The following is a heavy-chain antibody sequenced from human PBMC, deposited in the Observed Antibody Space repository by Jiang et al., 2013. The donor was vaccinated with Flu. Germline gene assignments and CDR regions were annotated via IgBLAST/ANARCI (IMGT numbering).Heavy chain of an antibody. D-gene: IGHD6-13*01. J-gene: IGHJ4*02. Sequence: ETLSLTCTVSGGSISSYYWNWIRQPPGKGLEWIGYVYYSGDTNYNPSLKSRVTISIDTSKNHFSLRLSSVAAADTAVYFCARARAPEIAAYYFDSWGQGALVTVSS. CDR2: VYYSGDT. CDR3: ARARAPEIAAYYFDS. V-gene: IGHV4-59*01. CDR1: GGSISSYY.